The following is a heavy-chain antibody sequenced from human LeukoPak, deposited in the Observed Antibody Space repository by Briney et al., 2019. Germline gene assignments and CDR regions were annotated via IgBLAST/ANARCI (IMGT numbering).Heavy chain of an antibody. CDR1: GGSISSGSYY. J-gene: IGHJ3*02. CDR2: IYTSGST. CDR3: ARIKGGSGDAFDI. V-gene: IGHV4-61*02. Sequence: SETLSLTCTVSGGSISSGSYYWSWIRQPAGKGPEWIGRIYTSGSTNYNPSLKSRVTISVDTSKNQFSLKLSSVTAADTAVYYCARIKGGSGDAFDIWGQGTMVTVSS.